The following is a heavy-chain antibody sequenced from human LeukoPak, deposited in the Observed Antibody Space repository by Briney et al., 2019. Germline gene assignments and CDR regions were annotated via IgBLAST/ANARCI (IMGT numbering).Heavy chain of an antibody. CDR3: AKVSSGYDFWSGYFPLPYYYMDV. CDR2: ISGSGGST. CDR1: GFTFSSYS. D-gene: IGHD3-3*01. V-gene: IGHV3-23*01. J-gene: IGHJ6*03. Sequence: GGSLRLSCAASGFTFSSYSMNWVRQAPGKGLEWVSAISGSGGSTYYADSVKGRFTISRDNSKNTLYLQMNSLRAEDTAVYYCAKVSSGYDFWSGYFPLPYYYMDVWGKGTTVTVSS.